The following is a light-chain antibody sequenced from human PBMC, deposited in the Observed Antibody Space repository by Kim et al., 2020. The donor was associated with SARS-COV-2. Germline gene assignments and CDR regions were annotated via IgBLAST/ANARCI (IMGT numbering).Light chain of an antibody. CDR1: KLGDKY. Sequence: SGSPGQTASITCSGDKLGDKYASWYQQKSGQSPVLVIHQDSKRPSGIPERFSGPNSGNTATLTISGTQAMDEADYYCQAWDSSTAVFGTGTKVTVL. J-gene: IGLJ1*01. CDR2: QDS. CDR3: QAWDSSTAV. V-gene: IGLV3-1*01.